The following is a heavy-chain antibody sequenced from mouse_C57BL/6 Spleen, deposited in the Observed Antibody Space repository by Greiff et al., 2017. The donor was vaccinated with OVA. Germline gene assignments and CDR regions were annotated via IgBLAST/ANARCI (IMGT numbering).Heavy chain of an antibody. CDR2: IYPSDSET. CDR1: GYTFTSYW. D-gene: IGHD2-5*01. CDR3: ARSYYSNWYLDV. Sequence: QVQLQQPGAELVRPGSSVKLSCKASGYTFTSYWMDWVKQRPGQGLEWIGNIYPSDSETHYNQKFKAKATLTVDYSSSTSYMQRSSMTSEDAAVYDCARSYYSNWYLDVWGTGTTFTVSS. V-gene: IGHV1-61*01. J-gene: IGHJ1*03.